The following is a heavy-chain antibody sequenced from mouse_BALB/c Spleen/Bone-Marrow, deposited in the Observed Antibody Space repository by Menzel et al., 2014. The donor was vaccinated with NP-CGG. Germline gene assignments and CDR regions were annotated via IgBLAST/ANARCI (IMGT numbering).Heavy chain of an antibody. Sequence: EVMLVESGGGLVQPGGSRKLSCAASGFTFSSFGMHWVRQAPEKGLEWVAYISSGSSTIYYADTLKGRFSISRDKPKDTLFLQMASLRSEDTAMCYCARARSSMIETGTLDYWGQGTSVTVSS. CDR3: ARARSSMIETGTLDY. CDR2: ISSGSSTI. D-gene: IGHD2-4*01. CDR1: GFTFSSFG. J-gene: IGHJ4*01. V-gene: IGHV5-17*02.